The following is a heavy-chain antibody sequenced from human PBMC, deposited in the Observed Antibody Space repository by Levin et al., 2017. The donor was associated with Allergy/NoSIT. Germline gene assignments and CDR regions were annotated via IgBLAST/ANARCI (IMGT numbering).Heavy chain of an antibody. CDR2: ISSSSSYI. J-gene: IGHJ6*02. CDR3: AREGSGPYHYYGMDV. Sequence: GGSLRLSCAASGFTFSSYSMNWVRQAPGKGLEWVSSISSSSSYIYYADSVKGRFTISRDNAKNSLYLQMNSLRAEDTAVYYCAREGSGPYHYYGMDVWGQGTTVTVS. V-gene: IGHV3-21*01. CDR1: GFTFSSYS. D-gene: IGHD2-15*01.